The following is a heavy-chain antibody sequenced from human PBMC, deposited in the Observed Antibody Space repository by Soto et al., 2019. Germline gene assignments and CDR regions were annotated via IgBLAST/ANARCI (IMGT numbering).Heavy chain of an antibody. D-gene: IGHD3-22*01. V-gene: IGHV1-69*01. CDR2: IIPIIGPA. Sequence: QVQLVQSGAEVKRPGSSVKLSCKASGGTFTYYGISWVRQAPGQGLEWMGGIIPIIGPATYAQKFQGRVTITADQSTSTAYMELSSLGSEDTALYCCARDLGTTIAGPTRRETYGWLDPWGQGTLVTVSS. CDR3: ARDLGTTIAGPTRRETYGWLDP. CDR1: GGTFTYYG. J-gene: IGHJ5*02.